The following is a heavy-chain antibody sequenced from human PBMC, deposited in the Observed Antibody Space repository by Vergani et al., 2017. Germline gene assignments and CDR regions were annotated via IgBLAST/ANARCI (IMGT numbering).Heavy chain of an antibody. Sequence: QLQLQESGPGLVKPSATLSLTCSVSGASIRSSNYYWGWIRQPPGKGLEWIACIYYSGGTYYNPSLKSRVTISVDTSKNQFSLKLSSVTAADTAVYFCAGHTTVEWLVKLGWIDPWGQGILVTVSS. CDR3: AGHTTVEWLVKLGWIDP. V-gene: IGHV4-39*01. CDR1: GASIRSSNYY. D-gene: IGHD6-19*01. J-gene: IGHJ5*02. CDR2: IYYSGGT.